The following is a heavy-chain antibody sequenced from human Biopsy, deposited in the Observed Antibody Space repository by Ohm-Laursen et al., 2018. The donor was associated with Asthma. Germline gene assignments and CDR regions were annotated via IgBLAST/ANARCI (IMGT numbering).Heavy chain of an antibody. Sequence: SLRLSCAASGFMFRSFGMHWVRQAPGKGLEWVAVISYDGNHKFYEDSVKGRFTISRDNSKNTLYLQMNSLRTEDTAVYYCAKRRGYSGRDNDYWGQGTLVSVPS. D-gene: IGHD5-12*01. V-gene: IGHV3-30*18. J-gene: IGHJ4*02. CDR3: AKRRGYSGRDNDY. CDR1: GFMFRSFG. CDR2: ISYDGNHK.